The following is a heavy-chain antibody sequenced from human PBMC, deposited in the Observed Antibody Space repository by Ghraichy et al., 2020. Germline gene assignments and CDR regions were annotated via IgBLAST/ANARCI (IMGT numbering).Heavy chain of an antibody. D-gene: IGHD2-2*02. J-gene: IGHJ1*01. CDR2: IYYSGST. CDR3: ARVGRGYCSSTSCYTYFQN. CDR1: GGSISSHY. V-gene: IGHV4-59*11. Sequence: SETLSLTCTVSGGSISSHYWSWIRQPPGKGLEWTGYIYYSGSTNYNPSLKSRVTISVATSKNQFSLKLSSVTAADTAVYYCARVGRGYCSSTSCYTYFQNWGQGTLVTVPS.